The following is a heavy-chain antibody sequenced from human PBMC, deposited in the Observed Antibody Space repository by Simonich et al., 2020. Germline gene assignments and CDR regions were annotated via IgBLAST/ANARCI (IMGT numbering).Heavy chain of an antibody. J-gene: IGHJ6*03. CDR2: INHNYGGK. D-gene: IGHD1-26*01. Sequence: QVQLVQSGAEVKKPGASVKVSCKASGYTFTGYYMHWGRQAPGQGLEWMGWINHNYGGKNYATQFRGRGTITRDTSISTAYIELIRLRSDDTAVYYCARVPPTSGSYYYYYYYMDVWGKGTTVTVSS. V-gene: IGHV1-2*02. CDR1: GYTFTGYY. CDR3: ARVPPTSGSYYYYYYYMDV.